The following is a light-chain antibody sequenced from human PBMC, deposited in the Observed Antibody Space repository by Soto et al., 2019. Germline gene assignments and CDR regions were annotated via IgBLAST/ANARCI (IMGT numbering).Light chain of an antibody. CDR3: LQKYFYPFT. CDR1: QGIRND. J-gene: IGKJ3*01. CDR2: AAS. Sequence: AIQMTQSPSSLSASVGDRVTITCRASQGIRNDLDWFQQKPGKAPKLLIYAASNLQSGVPARFRGSGSGTDFTLNISSLQPEDFATYYCLQKYFYPFTFGPGTKVDIK. V-gene: IGKV1-6*01.